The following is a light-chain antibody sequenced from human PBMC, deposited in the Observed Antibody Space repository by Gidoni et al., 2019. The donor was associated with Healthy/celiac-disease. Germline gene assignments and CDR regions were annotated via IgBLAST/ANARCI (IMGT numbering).Light chain of an antibody. CDR1: QSVSSY. J-gene: IGKJ1*01. Sequence: ASQSVSSYLAWYQQKTGKAPRLLIYDASYRATGIQARFSGGGCGTDFTITISSLEPEDFAVYYCRQRCNWHRTFGQGTKVEIK. V-gene: IGKV3-11*01. CDR3: RQRCNWHRT. CDR2: DAS.